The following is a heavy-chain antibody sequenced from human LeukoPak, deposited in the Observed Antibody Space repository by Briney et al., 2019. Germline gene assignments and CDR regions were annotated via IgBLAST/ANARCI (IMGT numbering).Heavy chain of an antibody. CDR1: GGSFSGYH. CDR3: ARGGRYYDSSGYPY. J-gene: IGHJ4*02. D-gene: IGHD3-22*01. V-gene: IGHV4-34*01. Sequence: PSETLSLTCAVYGGSFSGYHWSWIRQPPGKGLEWIGEINHSGSTNYNPSLKSRVTISVDTSKNQFSLKLSSVTAADTAVYYCARGGRYYDSSGYPYWGQGTLVTVSS. CDR2: INHSGST.